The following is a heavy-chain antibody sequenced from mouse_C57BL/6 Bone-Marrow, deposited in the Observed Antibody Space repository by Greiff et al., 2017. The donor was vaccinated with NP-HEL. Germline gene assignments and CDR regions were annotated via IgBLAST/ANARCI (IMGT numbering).Heavy chain of an antibody. V-gene: IGHV1-69*01. CDR2: IDPADSYT. CDR3: ARRGYYYYGSSYRYYYAMDY. J-gene: IGHJ4*01. D-gene: IGHD1-1*01. CDR1: GYTFTSYW. Sequence: VQLQQPGAELVMPGASVKLSCKASGYTFTSYWLHWVKQRPGQGLEWIGEIDPADSYTNYNQKFKGKSTSTVDKSSSTAYMQLSSLTAEDSAVYYCARRGYYYYGSSYRYYYAMDYWGQGTSVTVSS.